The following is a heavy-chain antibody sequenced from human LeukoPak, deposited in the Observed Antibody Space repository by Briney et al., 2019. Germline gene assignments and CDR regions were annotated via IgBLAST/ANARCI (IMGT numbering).Heavy chain of an antibody. Sequence: SETLSLTCTVSGGSISSGDYYWSWIRQPPGKGLEWIGYIYYSGSTNYNPSLKSRVTISVDTSKNQFSLKLSSVTAADTAVYYCARARTYSSSWYFDYWDQGTLVTVSS. CDR1: GGSISSGDYY. J-gene: IGHJ4*02. CDR2: IYYSGST. CDR3: ARARTYSSSWYFDY. V-gene: IGHV4-61*08. D-gene: IGHD6-13*01.